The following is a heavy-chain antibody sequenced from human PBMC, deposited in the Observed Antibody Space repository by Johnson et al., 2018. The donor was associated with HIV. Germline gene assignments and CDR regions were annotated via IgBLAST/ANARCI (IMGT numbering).Heavy chain of an antibody. CDR3: AREKIRAFDI. Sequence: QVQLVESGGGVVQPGRSLRLSCAASGFTFSSYAMHWVRQAPGKGLEWVAVISYDGSNKYYEDSVKGRFTISRDNSKNTLYLQMNSLRAEDTAVYYCAREKIRAFDIWGQGTMVTVSS. CDR2: ISYDGSNK. V-gene: IGHV3-30*04. CDR1: GFTFSSYA. J-gene: IGHJ3*02.